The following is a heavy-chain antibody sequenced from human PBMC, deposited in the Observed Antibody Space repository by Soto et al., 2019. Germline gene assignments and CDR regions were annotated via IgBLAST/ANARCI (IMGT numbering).Heavy chain of an antibody. J-gene: IGHJ4*02. V-gene: IGHV4-39*01. CDR3: ARGGAMAPTWIGY. CDR1: GGSISSYY. D-gene: IGHD5-18*01. Sequence: SETLSLTCTVSGGSISSYYWGWIRQPPGKGLEWIGSIYYSGSTYYNPSLKSRVTISVDTSKNQFSLKLSSVTAADTAVYYCARGGAMAPTWIGYWGQGNLVTVSS. CDR2: IYYSGST.